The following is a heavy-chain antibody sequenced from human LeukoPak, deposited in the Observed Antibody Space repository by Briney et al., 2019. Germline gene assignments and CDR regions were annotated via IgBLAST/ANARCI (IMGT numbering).Heavy chain of an antibody. Sequence: GGSLRLSCAASGFTFSYYWMHRVRQAPGKGLVWVARIRTDGTDTSYADSVKGRFTISRDNAKNTLYLQMNSLRAEDTAVYYCTCDLDRSDGLWGQGTMVTVSS. J-gene: IGHJ3*01. CDR1: GFTFSYYW. D-gene: IGHD2-8*01. CDR2: IRTDGTDT. CDR3: TCDLDRSDGL. V-gene: IGHV3-74*01.